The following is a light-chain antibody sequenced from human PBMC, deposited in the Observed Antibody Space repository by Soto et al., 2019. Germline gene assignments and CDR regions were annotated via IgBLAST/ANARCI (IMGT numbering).Light chain of an antibody. Sequence: AIQMTQSPSSLSASVGDRVIITCRASHDIGNDLSWYQQKPGKAPELLLFAASNSQSGVPSRFSGSGSGTDFTLTISSLQPEDFATYFCLQDYSYPFTFGPGTKVDIK. CDR1: HDIGND. V-gene: IGKV1-6*01. J-gene: IGKJ3*01. CDR3: LQDYSYPFT. CDR2: AAS.